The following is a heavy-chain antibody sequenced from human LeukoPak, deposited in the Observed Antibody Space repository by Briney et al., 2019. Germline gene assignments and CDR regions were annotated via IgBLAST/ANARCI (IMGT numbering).Heavy chain of an antibody. J-gene: IGHJ4*02. CDR3: ARGSSGWYSVAY. CDR2: INPSGGST. D-gene: IGHD6-19*01. V-gene: IGHV1-46*01. CDR1: GYTFTSYY. Sequence: GTSVKVSFKSSGYTFTSYYMHWVRQAPGQGLEWMGIINPSGGSTSYAQKFQGRVTMTRDTSTSTVYMELSSLRSEDTAVYYCARGSSGWYSVAYWGQGTLVTVSS.